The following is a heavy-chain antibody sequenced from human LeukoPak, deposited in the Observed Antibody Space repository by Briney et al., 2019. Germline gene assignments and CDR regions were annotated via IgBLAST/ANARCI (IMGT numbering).Heavy chain of an antibody. J-gene: IGHJ4*02. V-gene: IGHV1-69*04. CDR2: IIPILGIA. D-gene: IGHD4-17*01. CDR3: ARDGVCGDYGY. Sequence: SVKVSCKASGGTFSSYAFSWVRQAPGQGLEWMGRIIPILGIANYAQKFQGRVTITADKSTSTAYMELSSLRSEDTAVYYCARDGVCGDYGYWGQGTLVTVSS. CDR1: GGTFSSYA.